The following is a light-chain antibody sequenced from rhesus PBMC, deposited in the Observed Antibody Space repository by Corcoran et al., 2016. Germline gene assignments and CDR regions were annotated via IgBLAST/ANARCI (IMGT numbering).Light chain of an antibody. CDR2: NVS. CDR3: GQGAHLPPT. J-gene: IGKJ1*01. Sequence: DVVMTQSPRSLSITPGQPASISCRSSQSLVQSDGKTYLSWYQQKPGQPPRLLIYNVSNRYSGGPDRFSGKGTGTDFTLILSRMEAEDFRVYYCGQGAHLPPTFGQGTKVEIK. CDR1: QSLVQSDGKTY. V-gene: IGKV2-64*01.